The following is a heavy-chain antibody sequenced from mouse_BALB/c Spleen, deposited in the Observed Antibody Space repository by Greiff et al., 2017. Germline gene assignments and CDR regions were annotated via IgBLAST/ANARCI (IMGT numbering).Heavy chain of an antibody. Sequence: QVQLQQSGAELARPGASVKMSCKASGYTFTSYTMHWVKQRPGQGLEWIGYINPSSGYTNYNQKFKDKATLTADKSSSTAYMQLSSLTSEDSAVYYCARGDDYEENFDVWGAGTTVTVAS. CDR2: INPSSGYT. CDR1: GYTFTSYT. V-gene: IGHV1-4*01. J-gene: IGHJ1*01. CDR3: ARGDDYEENFDV. D-gene: IGHD2-4*01.